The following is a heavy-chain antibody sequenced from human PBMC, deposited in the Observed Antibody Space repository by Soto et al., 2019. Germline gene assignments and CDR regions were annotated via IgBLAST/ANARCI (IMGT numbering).Heavy chain of an antibody. CDR2: LSDSGDSI. CDR3: AKVSSSWYAGFFDL. D-gene: IGHD6-13*01. V-gene: IGHV3-23*01. CDR1: GFTFSSHA. Sequence: EVQLLESGGGLVQPGGSLRLSCTASGFTFSSHAMTWVRQAPGKGLEWASGLSDSGDSIYYADSVKGRFTISRDNSMNTLYLQMNTLRAEDTAIYYCAKVSSSWYAGFFDLWGQGTLVTVSS. J-gene: IGHJ4*02.